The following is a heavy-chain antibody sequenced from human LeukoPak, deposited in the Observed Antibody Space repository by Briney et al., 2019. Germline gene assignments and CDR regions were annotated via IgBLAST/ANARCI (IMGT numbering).Heavy chain of an antibody. Sequence: PGGSLRLSCGASGFTFSSYGMHWVRQAPGRGLEWVAFIRYDGSNKYYADSVKGRFTISRDKSKNTLSLQMNSLRAEDTAVYYCAKDLKDAFDIWGQGTMVTVSS. J-gene: IGHJ3*02. V-gene: IGHV3-30*02. CDR1: GFTFSSYG. CDR2: IRYDGSNK. CDR3: AKDLKDAFDI.